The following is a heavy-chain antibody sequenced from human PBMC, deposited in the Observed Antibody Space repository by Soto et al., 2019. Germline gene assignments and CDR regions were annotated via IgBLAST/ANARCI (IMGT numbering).Heavy chain of an antibody. J-gene: IGHJ4*02. V-gene: IGHV3-7*01. Sequence: LRLSCAASGFTFSNYRMTWVRQAPGKGLEWVANIKEDGSEKHYVDSVKGRFTISRDNAKNSLYLQMNSLRVEDTAVYFCSRDVVVGAKALNYWGQGALVTVSS. CDR3: SRDVVVGAKALNY. D-gene: IGHD2-15*01. CDR1: GFTFSNYR. CDR2: IKEDGSEK.